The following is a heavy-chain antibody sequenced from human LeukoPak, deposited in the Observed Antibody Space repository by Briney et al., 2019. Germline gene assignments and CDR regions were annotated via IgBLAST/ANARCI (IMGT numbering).Heavy chain of an antibody. CDR2: IYYSGNT. CDR3: ARHYYGSGSLLHWYFDL. J-gene: IGHJ2*01. CDR1: GGSISGDY. V-gene: IGHV4-59*08. D-gene: IGHD3-10*01. Sequence: SETLSLTCTVSGGSISGDYWSWIRQPPGKGLEWIGYIYYSGNTNYNPSLKSRVAMSVDTSKNQFSLRLSSVTAADTAVYYCARHYYGSGSLLHWYFDLWGRGTLVTVSS.